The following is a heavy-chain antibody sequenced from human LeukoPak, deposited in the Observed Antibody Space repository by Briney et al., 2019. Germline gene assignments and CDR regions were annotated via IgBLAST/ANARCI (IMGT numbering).Heavy chain of an antibody. Sequence: SETLSLTCPGSGGSINGFYWRWIGQPPGKGLEWIGYIYYSGSTNYNPSLRSRVTISVDRSKNQFSLKMNSVTAADTAMYYCAGLHFAAEEEFYHRGQGTLVTVSS. CDR2: IYYSGST. CDR3: AGLHFAAEEEFYH. V-gene: IGHV4-59*08. J-gene: IGHJ4*02. D-gene: IGHD6-13*01. CDR1: GGSINGFY.